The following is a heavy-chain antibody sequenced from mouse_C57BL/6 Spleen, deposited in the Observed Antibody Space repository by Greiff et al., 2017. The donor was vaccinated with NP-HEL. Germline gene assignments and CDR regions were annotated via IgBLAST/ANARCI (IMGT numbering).Heavy chain of an antibody. CDR3: ARGEATVVPFAY. Sequence: VQLQQSGPELVKPGASVKISCKASGYAFSSSWMNWVKQRPGKGLEWIGRIYPGDGDTNYNGKFKGKATLTADKSSSTAYMQLSSLTSEDSVVYFCARGEATVVPFAYWGQGTLVTVSA. J-gene: IGHJ3*01. V-gene: IGHV1-82*01. CDR1: GYAFSSSW. CDR2: IYPGDGDT. D-gene: IGHD1-1*01.